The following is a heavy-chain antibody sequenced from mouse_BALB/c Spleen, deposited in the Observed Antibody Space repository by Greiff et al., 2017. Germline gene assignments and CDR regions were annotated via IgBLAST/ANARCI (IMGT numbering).Heavy chain of an antibody. CDR3: ARKYDRDYYAMDY. J-gene: IGHJ4*01. V-gene: IGHV1-4*01. Sequence: VKLQESGAELARPGASVKMSCKASGYTFTSYTMHWVKQRPGQGLEWIGYINPSSGYTNYNQKFKDKATLTADKSSSTAYMQLSSLTSEDSAVYYCARKYDRDYYAMDYWGQGTSVTVSS. D-gene: IGHD2-14*01. CDR2: INPSSGYT. CDR1: GYTFTSYT.